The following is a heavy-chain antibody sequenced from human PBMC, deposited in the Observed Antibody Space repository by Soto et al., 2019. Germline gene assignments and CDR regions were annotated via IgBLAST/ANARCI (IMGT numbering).Heavy chain of an antibody. V-gene: IGHV4-59*01. Sequence: QVQLQESGPGLVKPSETLSLTCTVSGGSISSYYWSWIRQPPGKGLEWIGYIYYSGSTNYNPSLKRRVTISVDTSKNQFSLKLSSVTAADTAVYYCARVGRTGCFDYWGQGTLVTVSS. D-gene: IGHD3-10*01. J-gene: IGHJ4*02. CDR3: ARVGRTGCFDY. CDR1: GGSISSYY. CDR2: IYYSGST.